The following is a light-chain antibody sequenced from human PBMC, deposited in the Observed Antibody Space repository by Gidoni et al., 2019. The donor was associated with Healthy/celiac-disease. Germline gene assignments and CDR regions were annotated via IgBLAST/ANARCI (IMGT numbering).Light chain of an antibody. CDR1: QSVSSY. J-gene: IGKJ4*01. CDR2: DAS. V-gene: IGKV3-11*01. Sequence: EIVLTQSPATLSLSPGERATLSCRASQSVSSYLAWYQQKPGQAPRPLIYDASNRATGIPARFSGSGSGTDFTLTISSLEPEDFAVYYCQQRSNWPGTFXGXTKVEIK. CDR3: QQRSNWPGT.